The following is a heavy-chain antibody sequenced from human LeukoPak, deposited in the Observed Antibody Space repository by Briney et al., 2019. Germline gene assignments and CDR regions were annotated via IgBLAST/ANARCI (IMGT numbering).Heavy chain of an antibody. J-gene: IGHJ4*02. CDR1: GFTFSSYS. V-gene: IGHV3-21*01. CDR2: ISSSSSYI. Sequence: GGSLRLSCAASGFTFSSYSMNSVRQAPGKGLEWVSSISSSSSYIYYADSVKGRFTISRDNAKNSLYLQMNSLRAEDTAVYYCASYGQMYSSSWYSQHLGYWGQGTLVTVSS. CDR3: ASYGQMYSSSWYSQHLGY. D-gene: IGHD6-13*01.